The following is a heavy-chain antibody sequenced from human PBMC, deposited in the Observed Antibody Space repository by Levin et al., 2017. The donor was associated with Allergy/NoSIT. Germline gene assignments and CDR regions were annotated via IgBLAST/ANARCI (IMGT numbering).Heavy chain of an antibody. CDR1: GFTFSTYA. D-gene: IGHD2-15*01. CDR2: ISESGASA. Sequence: PGESLKISCAASGFTFSTYAMSWVRQAPGKGLEWVSAISESGASANYADSVRGRITISRDNSQNTLSLELNSLRVEDTAVYYCAKGRPCSDGSCYRGFDSWGQGALVIVSS. J-gene: IGHJ4*02. CDR3: AKGRPCSDGSCYRGFDS. V-gene: IGHV3-23*01.